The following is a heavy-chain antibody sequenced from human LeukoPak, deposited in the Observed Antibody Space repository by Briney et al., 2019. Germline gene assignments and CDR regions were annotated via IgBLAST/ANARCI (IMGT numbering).Heavy chain of an antibody. J-gene: IGHJ4*02. CDR1: EYTFTASS. D-gene: IGHD1-26*01. V-gene: IGHV1-2*02. Sequence: ASVKVSCKASEYTFTASSMHWVRQAPGQGLEWMGWITPNSGGTNFAQKFQGRVAMTRDTSISTAYMELSRLRSDDAAVYYCAAGYGSNYYYFDSWGQGTLVSVTS. CDR3: AAGYGSNYYYFDS. CDR2: ITPNSGGT.